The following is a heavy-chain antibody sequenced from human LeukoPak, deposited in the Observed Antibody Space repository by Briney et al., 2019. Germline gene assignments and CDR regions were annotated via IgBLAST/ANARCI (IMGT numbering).Heavy chain of an antibody. CDR1: GGSISSYY. D-gene: IGHD3-22*01. CDR3: ARYDYDWFLDY. V-gene: IGHV4-59*01. J-gene: IGHJ4*02. Sequence: SETLSLTCTVSGGSISSYYWSWIRQPPGKGLEWIGYIYYSGSTNYNPSLKSRVTISVDTSKNQFSLKLCSVTAADTAVYYCARYDYDWFLDYWGQGTLVTVSS. CDR2: IYYSGST.